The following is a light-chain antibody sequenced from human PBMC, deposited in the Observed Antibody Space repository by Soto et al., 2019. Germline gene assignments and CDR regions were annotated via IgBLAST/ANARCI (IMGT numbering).Light chain of an antibody. CDR2: GGS. V-gene: IGKV3-20*01. J-gene: IGKJ1*01. CDR1: QSVSSNH. Sequence: DIVLTPSPGTLSLSPGERATLYCRASQSVSSNHLAWYQQKPGQAPRLLIYGGSNRATGIPDRFSGSGSGTDFTLTISRLEPEDFAVYYCQQYGSSGTFGQGTKVDIK. CDR3: QQYGSSGT.